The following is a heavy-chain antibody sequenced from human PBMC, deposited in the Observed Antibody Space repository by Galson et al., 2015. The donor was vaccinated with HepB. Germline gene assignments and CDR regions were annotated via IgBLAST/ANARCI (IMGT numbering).Heavy chain of an antibody. J-gene: IGHJ4*02. CDR1: GYTFTGYY. CDR3: ARDPAGPYCTGGVCYPPPHFDY. V-gene: IGHV1-2*06. D-gene: IGHD2-8*02. CDR2: INPNSGGT. Sequence: SVKVSCKASGYTFTGYYMHWVRQAPGQGLEWMGRINPNSGGTNYAQKFQGRVTMTRDTSISTAYMELSRLRSDDTAVYYCARDPAGPYCTGGVCYPPPHFDYWGQGTLGTVSS.